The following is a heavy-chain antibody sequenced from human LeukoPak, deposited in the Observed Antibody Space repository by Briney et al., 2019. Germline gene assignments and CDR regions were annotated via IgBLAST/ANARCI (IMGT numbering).Heavy chain of an antibody. CDR1: GYTFTSYD. CDR3: ARGLRIAVAGSGTLGY. J-gene: IGHJ4*02. Sequence: GASVKVSCKASGYTFTSYDINWVRQATGQGLEWMGWMNPNSGNTGCAQKFQGRVTMTRNTSISTAYMELSSLRSEDTAVYYCARGLRIAVAGSGTLGYWGQGTLVTVSS. V-gene: IGHV1-8*01. CDR2: MNPNSGNT. D-gene: IGHD6-19*01.